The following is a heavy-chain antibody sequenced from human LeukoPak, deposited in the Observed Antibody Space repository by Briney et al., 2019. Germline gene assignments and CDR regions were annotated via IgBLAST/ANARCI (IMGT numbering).Heavy chain of an antibody. J-gene: IGHJ4*02. CDR1: GFTFSSYG. Sequence: EGSLRLSCAASGFTFSSYGRHWVRQAPGKGLEWLAFIRYDGSNKYYADSVKGRFTISRDNSKNTLYLQMNSLRAEDTAVYYCAKEGVTIFGVVTHFDYWGQGTLVTVSS. V-gene: IGHV3-30*02. D-gene: IGHD3-3*01. CDR2: IRYDGSNK. CDR3: AKEGVTIFGVVTHFDY.